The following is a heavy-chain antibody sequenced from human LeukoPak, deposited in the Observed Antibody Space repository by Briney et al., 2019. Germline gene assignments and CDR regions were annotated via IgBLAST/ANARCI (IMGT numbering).Heavy chain of an antibody. J-gene: IGHJ5*02. CDR2: ISHDGMSA. Sequence: GGSLRLSCAASGLHFSGTAMSWVRQAPGKGLEWVSAISHDGMSAYYADSVKGRFTISRDNSKKTVSLEMSSLTAADTGVYYCARDGAQYSSGPECDPRGQGALVTVSP. CDR1: GLHFSGTA. V-gene: IGHV3-23*01. D-gene: IGHD6-19*01. CDR3: ARDGAQYSSGPECDP.